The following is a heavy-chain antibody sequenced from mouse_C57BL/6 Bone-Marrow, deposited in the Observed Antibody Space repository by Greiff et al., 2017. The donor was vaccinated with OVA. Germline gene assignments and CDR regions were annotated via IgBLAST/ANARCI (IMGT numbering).Heavy chain of an antibody. J-gene: IGHJ2*01. CDR1: GYTFTSYW. CDR3: AIGLRYAYYFGN. D-gene: IGHD1-1*01. CDR2: IHPSDSDT. V-gene: IGHV1-74*01. Sequence: VQLQQSGAELVKPGASVKVSCKASGYTFTSYWMHWVKQRPGQGLEWIGRIHPSDSDTNYNQKFKGKATLTVDKSSSTAYMQLSSLPSEDSAVDYCAIGLRYAYYFGNWGQGTTVTVSS.